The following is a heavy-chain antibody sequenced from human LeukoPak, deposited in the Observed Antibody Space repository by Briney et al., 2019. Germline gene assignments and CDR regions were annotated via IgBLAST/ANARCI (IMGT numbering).Heavy chain of an antibody. CDR1: EFAFSRYG. J-gene: IGHJ4*02. Sequence: GGTLRLSCEASEFAFSRYGMSWVRQAPGKGLEWVSSISSSSAYTYYADSVKGRFTISRDNSKNTLFLQMNSLRPEDTAVYYCVRSVFGSPDYWGQGTLVTVSS. CDR2: ISSSSAYT. V-gene: IGHV3-23*01. D-gene: IGHD3-10*01. CDR3: VRSVFGSPDY.